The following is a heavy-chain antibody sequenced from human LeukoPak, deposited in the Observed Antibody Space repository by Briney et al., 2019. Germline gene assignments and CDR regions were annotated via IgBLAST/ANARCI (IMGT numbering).Heavy chain of an antibody. CDR1: GFTFSSYS. Sequence: GGSLRLSCAASGFTFSSYSMNWVRQAPGKGLEWVSSISSSSSYIYYADSVKGRFTISRDNAKNSLYLQMNSLRAEDTAVYYCARGGRWLRLSSDYWGQGTLVTVSS. V-gene: IGHV3-21*01. J-gene: IGHJ4*02. CDR2: ISSSSSYI. D-gene: IGHD5-12*01. CDR3: ARGGRWLRLSSDY.